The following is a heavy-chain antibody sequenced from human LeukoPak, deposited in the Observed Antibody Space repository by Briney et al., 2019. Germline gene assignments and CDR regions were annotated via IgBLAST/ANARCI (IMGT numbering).Heavy chain of an antibody. CDR2: INSDGSST. J-gene: IGHJ4*02. CDR3: ARGDYFYDSAGYSYSFDY. CDR1: VYTFGVYR. V-gene: IGHV3-74*01. D-gene: IGHD3-22*01. Sequence: GGSLRLSCAASVYTFGVYRMHWVRKAPWKGLVWIQRINSDGSSTNYADSVKGRFTISRDNAKNTLYLQMNSLRAEDTAVYYCARGDYFYDSAGYSYSFDYWGQGTLVTVSS.